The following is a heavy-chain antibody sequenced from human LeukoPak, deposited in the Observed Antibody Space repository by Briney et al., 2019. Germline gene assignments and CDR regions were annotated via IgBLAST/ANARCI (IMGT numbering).Heavy chain of an antibody. Sequence: GGSLRLSCAASGFTFSSYWMSWVRQAPGKGLEWVSAISGSGLTTYYADSVKGRFTISRDNSKNTLYLQMNSLRAEDTAVYYCAKDAYYYDSSGSFDYWGQGTLVTVSS. CDR2: ISGSGLTT. D-gene: IGHD3-22*01. CDR1: GFTFSSYW. V-gene: IGHV3-23*01. J-gene: IGHJ4*02. CDR3: AKDAYYYDSSGSFDY.